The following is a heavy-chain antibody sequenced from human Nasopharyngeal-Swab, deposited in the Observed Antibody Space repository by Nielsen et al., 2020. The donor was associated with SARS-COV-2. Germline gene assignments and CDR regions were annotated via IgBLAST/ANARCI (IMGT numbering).Heavy chain of an antibody. CDR3: ARLGLRYSADAFDI. CDR1: GFTVSSNY. CDR2: IYSGGST. J-gene: IGHJ3*02. Sequence: GRSLRLSCAASGFTVSSNYMSWVRQAPGKGLEWVSVIYSGGSTYYADSVKGRFTISRDNSKNTLYLQMNSLRAEDTAVYYCARLGLRYSADAFDIWGQGTMVTVSS. D-gene: IGHD3-9*01. V-gene: IGHV3-53*01.